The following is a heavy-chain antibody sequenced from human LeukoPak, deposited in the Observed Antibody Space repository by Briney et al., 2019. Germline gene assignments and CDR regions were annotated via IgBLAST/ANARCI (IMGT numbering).Heavy chain of an antibody. CDR3: VRYYDTSGYPYYFDY. V-gene: IGHV3-21*05. CDR2: ISSRNDDI. Sequence: GGSLRLSCATSGFTFSSYGMNWVRQAPGKGLEWVSFISSRNDDINYADFVKGRFTISRDNAKNTLYLQMNSLRAEDTAIYYCVRYYDTSGYPYYFDYWGQGTLVTVSS. J-gene: IGHJ4*02. CDR1: GFTFSSYG. D-gene: IGHD3-22*01.